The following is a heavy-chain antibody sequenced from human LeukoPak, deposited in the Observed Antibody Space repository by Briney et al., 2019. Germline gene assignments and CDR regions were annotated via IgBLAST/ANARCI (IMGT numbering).Heavy chain of an antibody. V-gene: IGHV3-23*01. CDR2: ISGSGGST. Sequence: GGSLRLSCAASGFTFRSYAMIWVRQAPGKGLEWVSAISGSGGSTYYADSVKGRFTISRDNSKNTLYLQMNSLRAEDTAVYYCAKDTGWYYFDYWGQGTLVTDSS. D-gene: IGHD6-19*01. J-gene: IGHJ4*02. CDR1: GFTFRSYA. CDR3: AKDTGWYYFDY.